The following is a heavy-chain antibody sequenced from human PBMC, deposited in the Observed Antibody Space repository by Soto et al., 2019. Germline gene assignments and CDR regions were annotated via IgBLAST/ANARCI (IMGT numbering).Heavy chain of an antibody. D-gene: IGHD3-16*02. V-gene: IGHV1-18*01. CDR3: ARDYGYYDYVWGSYRNYYYYGMDV. J-gene: IGHJ6*02. Sequence: QVQLVQSGAEVKKPGASVKVSCKASGYTFTSYGISWVRQAPGQGLEWMGWISAYNGNTNYAQKLQGRATMTTDTSTSTAYMELRNLRSDDTAVYYCARDYGYYDYVWGSYRNYYYYGMDVWGQGTTVTVSS. CDR1: GYTFTSYG. CDR2: ISAYNGNT.